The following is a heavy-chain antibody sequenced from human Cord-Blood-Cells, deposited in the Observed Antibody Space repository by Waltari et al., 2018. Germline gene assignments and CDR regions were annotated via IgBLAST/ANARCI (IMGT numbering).Heavy chain of an antibody. CDR2: IYHSGST. D-gene: IGHD2-2*02. Sequence: QVQLQESGPGLVKPSETLSLTRPVSGYPIRSGYYWGWIRQPPGKGLEWIGSIYHSGSTYYNPSLKSRVTISVDTSKNQFSLKLSSVTAADTAVYYCARVYNYWGQGTLVTVSS. J-gene: IGHJ4*02. CDR1: GYPIRSGYY. V-gene: IGHV4-38-2*02. CDR3: ARVYNY.